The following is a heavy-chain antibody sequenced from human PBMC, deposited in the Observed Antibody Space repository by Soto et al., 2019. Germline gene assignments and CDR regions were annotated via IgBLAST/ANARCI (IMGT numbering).Heavy chain of an antibody. CDR1: GFTFSSYA. CDR3: ARGPSSLTRFDY. J-gene: IGHJ4*02. V-gene: IGHV3-30-3*01. Sequence: QVQLVESGGGVVQPGRSPRLSCAASGFTFSSYAMHWVRQAPGKGLEWVAVISYDGSNKYYADSVKGRFTISRDNSKNALYLQMNSMRADDTTVYYCARGPSSLTRFDYWGQGTLVTVSS. CDR2: ISYDGSNK. D-gene: IGHD2-2*01.